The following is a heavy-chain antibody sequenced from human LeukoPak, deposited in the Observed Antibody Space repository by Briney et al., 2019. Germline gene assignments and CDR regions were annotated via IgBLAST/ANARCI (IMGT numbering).Heavy chain of an antibody. CDR1: GFTFSSYA. V-gene: IGHV3-30-3*01. CDR2: ISYDGSNK. J-gene: IGHJ4*02. Sequence: PGGSLRLSCAASGFTFSSYAMHWVRQAPGKGLEWVAVISYDGSNKYYADSVKGRFTISRDNSKNTLYPQMNSLRAEDTAVYYCARDFLLAYYFDYWGQGTLVTVSS. D-gene: IGHD3-3*02. CDR3: ARDFLLAYYFDY.